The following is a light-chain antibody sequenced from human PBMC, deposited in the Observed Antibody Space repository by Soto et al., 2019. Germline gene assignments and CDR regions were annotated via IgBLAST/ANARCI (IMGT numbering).Light chain of an antibody. CDR3: FSFTSTSTHV. V-gene: IGLV2-14*01. Sequence: QSAMPQPASLSGAPGQSITISCTGTSSDIGAYDYVSWFQQHPGKAPKLMISAVNHRPSGVSNRFSGSKSGNTAYLTISGLQVDDEAEYFFFSFTSTSTHVFGTWTKVTVL. CDR2: AVN. CDR1: SSDIGAYDY. J-gene: IGLJ1*01.